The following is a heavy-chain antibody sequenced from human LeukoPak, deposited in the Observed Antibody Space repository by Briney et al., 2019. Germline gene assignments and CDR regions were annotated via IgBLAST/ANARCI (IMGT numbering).Heavy chain of an antibody. J-gene: IGHJ4*02. V-gene: IGHV3-74*01. CDR2: INYDGSDT. Sequence: GGSLRLSCAASGFTFSSYWMHWVRQAPGKGLVWVSGINYDGSDTRYADTVKGRFTISGDNAKNTLYLQMNSLRAEDTAVYYCQRDLMTAAGIHWGQGTLVTVSS. CDR1: GFTFSSYW. D-gene: IGHD6-13*01. CDR3: QRDLMTAAGIH.